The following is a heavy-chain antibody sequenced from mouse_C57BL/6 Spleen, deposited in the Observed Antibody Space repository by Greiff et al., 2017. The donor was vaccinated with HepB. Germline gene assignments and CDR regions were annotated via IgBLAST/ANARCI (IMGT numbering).Heavy chain of an antibody. CDR1: GFTFSSYT. Sequence: EVMLVESGGGLVKPGGSLKLSCAASGFTFSSYTMSWVRQTPEKRLEWVATISGGGGNTYYPDSVKGRFTISRDNAKNTLYLQMSSLRSEDTALYYCARQNSWFAYWGQGTLVTVSA. CDR2: ISGGGGNT. V-gene: IGHV5-9*01. CDR3: ARQNSWFAY. J-gene: IGHJ3*01.